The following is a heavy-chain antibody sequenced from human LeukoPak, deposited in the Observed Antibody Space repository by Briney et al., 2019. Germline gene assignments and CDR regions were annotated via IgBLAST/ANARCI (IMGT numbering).Heavy chain of an antibody. CDR1: GGSISSSSYY. Sequence: SETLSLTCTVSGGSISSSSYYWGWIRQPPGKGLEWIGSIYYSGSTYYNPSLKSRVTISVDTSKNQFSLKLSSVTAADTAVYFCARQWGRYDILTGFYFGGRIDYWGQGTLVTVS. CDR2: IYYSGST. J-gene: IGHJ4*02. D-gene: IGHD3-9*01. V-gene: IGHV4-39*01. CDR3: ARQWGRYDILTGFYFGGRIDY.